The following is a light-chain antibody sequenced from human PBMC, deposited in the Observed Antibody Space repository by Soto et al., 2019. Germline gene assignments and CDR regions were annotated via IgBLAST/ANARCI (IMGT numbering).Light chain of an antibody. Sequence: DTVLTQSPDTLSLSPGEGATLSCRASQSLRNRYLAWYQQKAGQAPRLLIYGVSTRATVIPDRFSGSGSGTDFTLTISRLEPEDFAVYYCQQYDTSPRTFGQGTKVEI. J-gene: IGKJ1*01. V-gene: IGKV3-20*01. CDR1: QSLRNRY. CDR3: QQYDTSPRT. CDR2: GVS.